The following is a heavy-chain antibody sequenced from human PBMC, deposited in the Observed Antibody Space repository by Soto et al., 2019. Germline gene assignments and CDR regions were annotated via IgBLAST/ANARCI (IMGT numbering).Heavy chain of an antibody. D-gene: IGHD2-8*01. Sequence: SVKVSCKASGGTFSNYAISWVRQAPGQGLEWMGGIILPFGTPNYAQKFQGRVTITADTSNNQLSLHLNSVTPDDTAVYYCVRLIGNSWLDSWGQGTLVTVSS. CDR3: VRLIGNSWLDS. CDR2: IILPFGTP. V-gene: IGHV1-69*06. J-gene: IGHJ5*01. CDR1: GGTFSNYA.